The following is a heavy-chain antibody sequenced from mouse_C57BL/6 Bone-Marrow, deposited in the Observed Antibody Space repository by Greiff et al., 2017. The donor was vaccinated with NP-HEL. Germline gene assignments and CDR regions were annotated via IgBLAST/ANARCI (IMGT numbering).Heavy chain of an antibody. Sequence: VQLQQSGAELVKPGASVTLSFPSSFFHIPSSSLPFFPHLPYHCLEWIGRIDPEDGETKYAPKFQGKATITADTSSNTAYLQLSSLTSEDTAVYYCASPYYDYLYYYAMDYWGQGTSVTVSS. J-gene: IGHJ4*01. CDR3: ASPYYDYLYYYAMDY. D-gene: IGHD2-4*01. V-gene: IGHV14-2*01. CDR2: IDPEDGET. CDR1: FFHIPSSS.